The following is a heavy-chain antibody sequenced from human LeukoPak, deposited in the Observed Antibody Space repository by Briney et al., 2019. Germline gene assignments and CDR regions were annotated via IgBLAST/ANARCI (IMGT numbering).Heavy chain of an antibody. D-gene: IGHD3-16*02. J-gene: IGHJ4*02. Sequence: GRSLRLSCAASGFTFSSYGTHWVRQAPGKGLEWVAVIWYDGSNKYYADSVKGRFTISRDNSKNTLYLQMNSLRAEDTAVYYCARENDYVWGSYRSHYFDYWGQGTLVTVSS. V-gene: IGHV3-33*01. CDR2: IWYDGSNK. CDR1: GFTFSSYG. CDR3: ARENDYVWGSYRSHYFDY.